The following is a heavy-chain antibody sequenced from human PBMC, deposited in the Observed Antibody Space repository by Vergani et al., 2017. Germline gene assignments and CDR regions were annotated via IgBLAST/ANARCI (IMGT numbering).Heavy chain of an antibody. Sequence: VQLVESGGGVVQPGRSLRLSCAASGFTFTSYAMSWVRQAPGKGLEWVSGISGRGGTTNYADSVKGRFTISRDNSKNTLYLQMNSLRAEDTAVYYCAKVPIFGVVTHYFDYWGQGTLVTVSS. J-gene: IGHJ4*02. D-gene: IGHD3-3*01. CDR1: GFTFTSYA. CDR3: AKVPIFGVVTHYFDY. V-gene: IGHV3-23*04. CDR2: ISGRGGTT.